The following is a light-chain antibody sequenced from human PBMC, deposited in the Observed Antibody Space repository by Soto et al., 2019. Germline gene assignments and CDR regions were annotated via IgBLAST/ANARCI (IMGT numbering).Light chain of an antibody. Sequence: EIVLTQSPGTLSLSPGERATLSCRASQSVRISYLAWYQQKPGQAPRLLIDGASSRATGIQDRFSGSGSGTDFTLTISSLEPEDLAVYYCQQYGSSPWTFGRGTKVEI. V-gene: IGKV3-20*01. CDR3: QQYGSSPWT. CDR2: GAS. CDR1: QSVRISY. J-gene: IGKJ1*01.